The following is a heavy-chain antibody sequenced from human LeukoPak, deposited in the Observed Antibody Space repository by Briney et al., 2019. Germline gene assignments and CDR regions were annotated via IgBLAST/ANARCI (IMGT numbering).Heavy chain of an antibody. CDR2: ISYDGSNK. CDR1: GFTFSSYA. V-gene: IGHV3-30*04. Sequence: GGSLRLSCAASGFTFSSYAMHWVRQAPGKGLEWEAVISYDGSNKYYADSVKGRFTISRDNSKNTLYLQMNSLRAEDTAVYYCARDAARYYYYYMDVWGKGTTVTVSS. CDR3: ARDAARYYYYYMDV. D-gene: IGHD6-25*01. J-gene: IGHJ6*03.